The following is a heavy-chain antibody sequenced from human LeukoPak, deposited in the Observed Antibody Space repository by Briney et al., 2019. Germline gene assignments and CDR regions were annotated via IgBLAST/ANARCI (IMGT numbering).Heavy chain of an antibody. CDR2: ISSSSSRI. CDR3: ARDRPQQWLVRGQRGYYYYMDV. V-gene: IGHV3-48*04. D-gene: IGHD6-19*01. CDR1: GFTFSTYS. J-gene: IGHJ6*03. Sequence: PGGSLRLSCAASGFTFSTYSMNWVRQAPGKGLEWFSYISSSSSRIYYADSVKGRFTISRDIAKNSLYLQMNSLRAEDTAVYYCARDRPQQWLVRGQRGYYYYMDVWGKGTTVTISS.